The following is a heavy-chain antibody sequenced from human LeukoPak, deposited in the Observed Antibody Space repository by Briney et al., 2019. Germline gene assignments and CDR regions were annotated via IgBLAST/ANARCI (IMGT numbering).Heavy chain of an antibody. J-gene: IGHJ4*02. Sequence: ASVKVSCKASGYTFTAYYMHWVRQAPGQGLEWMGRINPNSGGTNYAQKFQGRVTMTRDTSISTAYMELSRLRSDDTAVYYCSLEIAAAGDYWGQGTLVTVSS. D-gene: IGHD6-13*01. CDR1: GYTFTAYY. CDR3: SLEIAAAGDY. V-gene: IGHV1-2*06. CDR2: INPNSGGT.